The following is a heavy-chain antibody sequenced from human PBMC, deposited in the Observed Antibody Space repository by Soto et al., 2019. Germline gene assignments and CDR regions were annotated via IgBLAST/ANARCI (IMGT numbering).Heavy chain of an antibody. Sequence: QVHLVQSGPEVREPGSSVKVSCKASGGSFSSDAITWVRQAPGQGLEGIGEIIPMFDTTNYAPEFQGRVTITPDTATTTVYMEVNRLTPDDTAVYYCAREVVTETTLGYFDFWGQGALVTVSS. V-gene: IGHV1-69*06. CDR2: IIPMFDTT. CDR3: AREVVTETTLGYFDF. J-gene: IGHJ4*02. CDR1: GGSFSSDA. D-gene: IGHD2-15*01.